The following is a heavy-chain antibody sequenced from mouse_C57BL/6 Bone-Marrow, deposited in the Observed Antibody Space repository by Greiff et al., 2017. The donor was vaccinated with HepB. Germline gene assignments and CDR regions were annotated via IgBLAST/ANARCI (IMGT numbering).Heavy chain of an antibody. D-gene: IGHD1-1*01. J-gene: IGHJ4*01. CDR1: GYTFTDYY. V-gene: IGHV1-26*01. CDR2: INPNNGGT. CDR3: ASPVVIPAPYYAMDY. Sequence: VQLQQSGPELVKPGASVKISCKASGYTFTDYYMNWVKQSHGKSLEWIGDINPNNGGTSYNQKFKGKATLTVDKSSSTAYMELRSLTSEDSAVYYCASPVVIPAPYYAMDYWGQGTSVTVSS.